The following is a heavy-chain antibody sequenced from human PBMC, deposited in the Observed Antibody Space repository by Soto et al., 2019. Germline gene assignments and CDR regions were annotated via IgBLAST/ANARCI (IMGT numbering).Heavy chain of an antibody. CDR2: ISSDGGST. CDR1: GFTFDDYT. CDR3: AKGTKNPRPAVLTIFDY. Sequence: EVQLVESGGVVVQPGGSLRLSCAASGFTFDDYTMHWVRQAPGKGLEWVSLISSDGGSTYYADSVKGRFTISRDNSKNSLYLQRNSLRTEDTALYYCAKGTKNPRPAVLTIFDYWGQGTLVTVSS. D-gene: IGHD3-3*01. V-gene: IGHV3-43*01. J-gene: IGHJ4*02.